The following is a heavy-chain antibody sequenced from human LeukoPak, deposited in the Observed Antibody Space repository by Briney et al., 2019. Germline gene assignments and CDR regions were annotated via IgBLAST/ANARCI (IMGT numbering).Heavy chain of an antibody. V-gene: IGHV4-59*01. CDR2: IFYTGNN. Sequence: PSETLSLTCSVFGGSMSGYYWSWIRQPPGKGLEWIGYIFYTGNNDYNPSLKGRVTMSMDTYKNQFSLKLRSVTAADAAVYYCARSATYDYDTSLDYWGQGILVTVSS. CDR1: GGSMSGYY. D-gene: IGHD3-22*01. CDR3: ARSATYDYDTSLDY. J-gene: IGHJ4*02.